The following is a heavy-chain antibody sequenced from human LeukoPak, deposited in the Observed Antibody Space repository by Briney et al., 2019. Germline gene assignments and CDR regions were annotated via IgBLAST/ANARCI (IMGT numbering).Heavy chain of an antibody. J-gene: IGHJ4*02. Sequence: GASVKVSCKASGYSFTSYFMHWVRQAPGQGLEWMGIINPSGGSTSYAQRLQGRVTMTRDTSTSTLYMELSSLRSEDTAVYYCARGYSYAFDYWGQGTPVTVSS. V-gene: IGHV1-46*04. CDR1: GYSFTSYF. CDR2: INPSGGST. CDR3: ARGYSYAFDY. D-gene: IGHD5-18*01.